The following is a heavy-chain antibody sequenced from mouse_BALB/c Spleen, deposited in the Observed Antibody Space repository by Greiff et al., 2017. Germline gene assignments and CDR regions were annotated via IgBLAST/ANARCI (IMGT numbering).Heavy chain of an antibody. CDR2: INPGSGGT. J-gene: IGHJ2*01. CDR1: GYAFTNYL. CDR3: AREGNYGSSSYYFDY. Sequence: QVQLKESGAELVRPGTSVKVSCKASGYAFTNYLIEWVKQRPGQGLEWIGVINPGSGGTNYNEKFKGKATLTADKSSSTAYMQLSSLTSDDSAVYFCAREGNYGSSSYYFDYWGQGTTLTVSS. V-gene: IGHV1-54*03. D-gene: IGHD1-1*01.